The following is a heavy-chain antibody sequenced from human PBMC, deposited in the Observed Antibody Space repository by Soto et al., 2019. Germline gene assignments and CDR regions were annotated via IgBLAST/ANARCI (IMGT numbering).Heavy chain of an antibody. J-gene: IGHJ4*02. D-gene: IGHD6-19*01. CDR3: ARDLENSSGWYRHFDY. Sequence: PSETLSLTCTVSGGSISSYYWSWIRQPPGKGLEWIGYIYYSGSTNYNPSLKSRVTISVDTSKNQFSLKLSSVTAADTAVYYCARDLENSSGWYRHFDYWGQGTLVTSPQ. V-gene: IGHV4-59*01. CDR2: IYYSGST. CDR1: GGSISSYY.